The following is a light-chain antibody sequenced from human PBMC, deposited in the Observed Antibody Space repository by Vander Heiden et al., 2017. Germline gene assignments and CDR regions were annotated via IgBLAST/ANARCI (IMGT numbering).Light chain of an antibody. CDR2: NSD. V-gene: IGLV1-44*01. CDR3: AAWDDSLTGLV. J-gene: IGLJ2*01. CDR1: SSNIGSNA. Sequence: QSVLTQPPSTSGTPGQRVTISCSGSSSNIGSNAVNWYQQLPGAAPRLLIYNSDQRPSGVPDRFSGSKSGTSASLSVSGLRSEDEADYYCAAWDDSLTGLVFGGGTKLTVL.